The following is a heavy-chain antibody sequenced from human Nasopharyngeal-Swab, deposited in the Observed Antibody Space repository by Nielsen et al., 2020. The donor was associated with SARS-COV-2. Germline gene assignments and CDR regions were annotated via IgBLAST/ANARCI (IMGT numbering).Heavy chain of an antibody. Sequence: GGSLRLSCAASGFTFDDYAMHWVRQPPGKGLEWVSGVNWNSAAIHYADSVKGRFTISRDNAKNSLYLQMNSLRAEDTAVYYCARWSGYYYYYGMDVWGQGTTVTVSS. V-gene: IGHV3-9*01. J-gene: IGHJ6*02. D-gene: IGHD3-3*01. CDR3: ARWSGYYYYYGMDV. CDR2: VNWNSAAI. CDR1: GFTFDDYA.